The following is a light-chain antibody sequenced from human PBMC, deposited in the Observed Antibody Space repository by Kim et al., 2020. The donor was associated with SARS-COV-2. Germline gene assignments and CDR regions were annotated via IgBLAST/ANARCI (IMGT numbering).Light chain of an antibody. J-gene: IGKJ4*01. CDR1: QSVDSSH. V-gene: IGKV3-20*01. Sequence: EIAMTQSPATLSVSPGERATLSCRASQSVDSSHLAWYQQKPGQPPKLLIYGASNRATGIPDRFSGSGAGTEFTLTISRLEPEDFAVYYCHHCARPVTFGGGTKVDIK. CDR3: HHCARPVT. CDR2: GAS.